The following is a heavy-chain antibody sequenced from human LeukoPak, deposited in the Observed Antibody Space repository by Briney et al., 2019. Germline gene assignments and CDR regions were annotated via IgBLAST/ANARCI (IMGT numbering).Heavy chain of an antibody. CDR1: GGSISSSSYY. V-gene: IGHV4-39*01. Sequence: SETLSLTCTVSGGSISSSSYYWGWIRQPPGKGLEWFGSIYYSGSTYYNPSLKSRVTISVDTSKNQFSLKLSSVTAADTAVYYCARHVQVPAAIGWFDPWGQGTLVTVSS. CDR3: ARHVQVPAAIGWFDP. CDR2: IYYSGST. J-gene: IGHJ5*02. D-gene: IGHD2-2*01.